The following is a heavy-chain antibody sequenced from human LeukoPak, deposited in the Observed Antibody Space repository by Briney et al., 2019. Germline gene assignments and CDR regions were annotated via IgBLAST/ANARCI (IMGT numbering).Heavy chain of an antibody. CDR3: AKDLAANYNYGMDV. V-gene: IGHV3-9*01. J-gene: IGHJ6*02. Sequence: GRSLRLSCAASGFTFDDYAMHWVRQAPGKGLEWVSGINWNSGSIGYAASVKGRFTISRDNAKSCLYLQMNSLRAEDTALYYCAKDLAANYNYGMDVWGQGTTVTASS. CDR1: GFTFDDYA. D-gene: IGHD2-15*01. CDR2: INWNSGSI.